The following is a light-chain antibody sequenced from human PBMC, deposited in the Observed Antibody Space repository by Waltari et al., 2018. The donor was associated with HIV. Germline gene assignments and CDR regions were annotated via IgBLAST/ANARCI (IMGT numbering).Light chain of an antibody. CDR2: DAS. Sequence: DIQMTQSPSSLSASVGDRVTITCRSSQPITDKLNWYQQKPGDAPKVLIFDASTLETGVPSRFSGSGSGTDFTLTIDTLQFDDFATYFCQQSFSFPLTFGPGTNVEI. CDR1: QPITDK. J-gene: IGKJ3*01. V-gene: IGKV1-39*01. CDR3: QQSFSFPLT.